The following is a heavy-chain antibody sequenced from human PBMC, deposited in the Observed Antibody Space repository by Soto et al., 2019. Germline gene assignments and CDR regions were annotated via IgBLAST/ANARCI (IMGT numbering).Heavy chain of an antibody. Sequence: QVQLVQSGAEVKKPGSSVKVSCKASGGSFSNYIFSWVRQAPGQGLEWMGGTIPMVATAQYAQKLQGRVTITADESTSTVYMDLTSLRSDDTAVYYCARGLFGQQWLVGFDTWGQGTLVTVSS. V-gene: IGHV1-69*01. D-gene: IGHD6-19*01. CDR3: ARGLFGQQWLVGFDT. CDR1: GGSFSNYI. J-gene: IGHJ4*02. CDR2: TIPMVATA.